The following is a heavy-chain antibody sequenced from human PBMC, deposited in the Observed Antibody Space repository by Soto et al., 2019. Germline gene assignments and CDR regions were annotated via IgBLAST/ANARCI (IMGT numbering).Heavy chain of an antibody. V-gene: IGHV1-46*01. CDR1: GYTFTSYY. CDR3: ARDREVATIYYYYGMDV. J-gene: IGHJ6*02. Sequence: ASVKVSCKASGYTFTSYYMHWVRQAPGQGLEWMGITNPSGGSTSYAQKFQGRVTMTRDTSTSTVYMELSSLRSEDTAVYYCARDREVATIYYYYGMDVWGQGTTVTVSS. D-gene: IGHD5-12*01. CDR2: TNPSGGST.